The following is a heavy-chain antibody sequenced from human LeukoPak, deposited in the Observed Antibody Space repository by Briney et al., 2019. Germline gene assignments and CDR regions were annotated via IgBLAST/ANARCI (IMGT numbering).Heavy chain of an antibody. CDR3: AKTPYYGSGSSFDY. D-gene: IGHD3-10*01. V-gene: IGHV3-23*01. CDR1: GFTFSSYA. CDR2: ISGSGGST. J-gene: IGHJ4*02. Sequence: GGSLRLSCAASGFTFSSYAMSWVRQAPGKGLEWVSAISGSGGSTYYADSVKGRFTISRDNSKNTLHLQMNSLRAEDTAVYYCAKTPYYGSGSSFDYWGQGTLVTVSS.